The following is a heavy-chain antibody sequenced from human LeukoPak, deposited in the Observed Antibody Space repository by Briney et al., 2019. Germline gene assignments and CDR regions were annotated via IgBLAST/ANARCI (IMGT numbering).Heavy chain of an antibody. Sequence: GGSLRLSCAVSGFTFSRYAMHGVREAPGKGLEYVSAISSNWGSTYYANSVKGRFTISRDNSKNTLYLQMGSLRAEDMAVYYCARATYSGYDRHYYYYYMDVWGKGTTVTISS. CDR2: ISSNWGST. J-gene: IGHJ6*03. D-gene: IGHD5-12*01. CDR1: GFTFSRYA. V-gene: IGHV3-64*01. CDR3: ARATYSGYDRHYYYYYMDV.